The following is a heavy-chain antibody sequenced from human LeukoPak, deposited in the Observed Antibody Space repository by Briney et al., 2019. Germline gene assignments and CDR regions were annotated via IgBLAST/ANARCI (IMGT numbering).Heavy chain of an antibody. CDR3: AKDIVGVGFGELPYYYYYGMDV. Sequence: GGSLILSCAASGFTSDDYAMHWVRQAPGKGLEWVSLISGDGGSTYYADSVKGRFTISRDNSKNSLYLQMNSLRTEDTALYYCAKDIVGVGFGELPYYYYYGMDVWGQGTTVTVSS. D-gene: IGHD3-10*01. J-gene: IGHJ6*02. CDR2: ISGDGGST. V-gene: IGHV3-43*02. CDR1: GFTSDDYA.